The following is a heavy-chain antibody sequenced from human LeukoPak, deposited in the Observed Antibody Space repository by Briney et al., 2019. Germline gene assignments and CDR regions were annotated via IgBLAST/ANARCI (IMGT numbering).Heavy chain of an antibody. D-gene: IGHD4-17*01. Sequence: GGSLRLSCAASGFTFSSYAMSWVRQAPGKGLEWVSSSRGSGGNTYYADSVKGRFTISRDNSKNTLYLQMNSLRAEDTAVYYCAKVTGDYDDYWGQGTLVTVSS. CDR1: GFTFSSYA. CDR3: AKVTGDYDDY. J-gene: IGHJ4*02. CDR2: SRGSGGNT. V-gene: IGHV3-23*01.